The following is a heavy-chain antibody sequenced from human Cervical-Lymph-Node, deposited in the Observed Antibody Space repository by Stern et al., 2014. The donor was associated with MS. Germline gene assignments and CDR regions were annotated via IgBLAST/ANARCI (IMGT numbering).Heavy chain of an antibody. CDR1: GGSISSYY. CDR2: IYYSGST. D-gene: IGHD5-24*01. CDR3: ARRTSTWLQSIAGAFDI. Sequence: QVQLVQSGPGLVKPSETLSLTCTVSGGSISSYYWSWIRQPPGKGLEWIGYIYYSGSTNYNPSLKSRVTISVNTSKNQFSRKLSSGTAADTAVYYCARRTSTWLQSIAGAFDIWGQGTMVTVSS. J-gene: IGHJ3*02. V-gene: IGHV4-59*08.